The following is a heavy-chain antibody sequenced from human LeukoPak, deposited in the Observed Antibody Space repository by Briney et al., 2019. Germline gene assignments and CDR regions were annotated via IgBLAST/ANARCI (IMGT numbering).Heavy chain of an antibody. J-gene: IGHJ6*03. V-gene: IGHV4-59*01. Sequence: SETLSLTCTVSGGSISNYFWNWIRQPPGKGLESIGYIYYSGSSNYNPSLKSRVTISLDTSKNQFSLRLSSVTAADTAVYYCARVFDSGSQAYFYYMDVWGKGTTVTISS. CDR3: ARVFDSGSQAYFYYMDV. D-gene: IGHD3-10*01. CDR1: GGSISNYF. CDR2: IYYSGSS.